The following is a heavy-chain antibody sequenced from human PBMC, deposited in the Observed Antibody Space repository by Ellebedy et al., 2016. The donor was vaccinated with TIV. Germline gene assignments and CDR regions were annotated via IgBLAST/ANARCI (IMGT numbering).Heavy chain of an antibody. J-gene: IGHJ4*02. CDR1: GFTFSNAW. CDR2: IKSKTDGGTT. D-gene: IGHD3-9*01. Sequence: GGSLRLSCAASGFTFSNAWMSWVRQAPGKGLEWVGRIKSKTDGGTTDYAAPVKGRFTISRDDSKNTLYLQMNSLKTEDTAVYYCTILPRVLRYFDWSEVNDYWGQGTLVTVSS. V-gene: IGHV3-15*01. CDR3: TILPRVLRYFDWSEVNDY.